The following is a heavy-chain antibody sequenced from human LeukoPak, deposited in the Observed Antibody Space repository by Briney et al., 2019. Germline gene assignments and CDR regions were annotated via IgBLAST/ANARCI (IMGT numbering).Heavy chain of an antibody. V-gene: IGHV4-34*01. CDR3: ARGDYDRDI. J-gene: IGHJ3*02. D-gene: IGHD3-16*01. Sequence: SETLSLTCAVCGGSFSGYYWSWIRQPPGKGLEWIGEINHSGSTNYNPSLKSRVTISVDTSKNQFSLKLSSVTAADTAAYYCARGDYDRDIWGQGTMVTVSS. CDR1: GGSFSGYY. CDR2: INHSGST.